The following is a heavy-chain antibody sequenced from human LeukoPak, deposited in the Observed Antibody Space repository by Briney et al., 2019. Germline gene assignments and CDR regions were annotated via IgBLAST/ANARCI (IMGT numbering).Heavy chain of an antibody. CDR1: GGSISSYY. J-gene: IGHJ4*02. D-gene: IGHD3-22*01. Sequence: SETLSLTCTVSGGSISSYYWSWIRQPPGKGLEWIGYIYYSGSTNYNPSLKSRVTISVDTSKNQFSLKLSSVTAADTAVYYCARYYYDSSGYYSGYFDYWGQGTLVTVSS. CDR3: ARYYYDSSGYYSGYFDY. V-gene: IGHV4-59*01. CDR2: IYYSGST.